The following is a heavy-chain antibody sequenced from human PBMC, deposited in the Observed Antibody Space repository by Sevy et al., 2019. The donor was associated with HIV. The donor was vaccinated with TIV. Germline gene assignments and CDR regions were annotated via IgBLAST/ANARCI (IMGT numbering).Heavy chain of an antibody. Sequence: GGSLRLSCAASGFTFSRYSMHWVRQAPGKGLEWVVTISFDASNKHYAHSVKGRFTISRDNFQNSLFLQMNSLRPEDTAVYYCALERLSSDVAEYFQNWGQGTLVTVSS. V-gene: IGHV3-30*04. CDR2: ISFDASNK. J-gene: IGHJ1*01. D-gene: IGHD1-1*01. CDR1: GFTFSRYS. CDR3: ALERLSSDVAEYFQN.